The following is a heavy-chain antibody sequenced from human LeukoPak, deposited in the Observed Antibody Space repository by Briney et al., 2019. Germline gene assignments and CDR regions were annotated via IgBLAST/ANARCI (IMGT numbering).Heavy chain of an antibody. D-gene: IGHD3-22*01. V-gene: IGHV3-23*01. CDR3: ARRGYESSGPKYYFDH. J-gene: IGHJ4*02. CDR2: FDRGSLDT. Sequence: GGSLRLSCAASGFTLSDYPMTWVRQAPGKGLQWVSLFDRGSLDTYYADSARGRFTVSRDNDKNTLYLQMNSLRAEDTAVYYCARRGYESSGPKYYFDHWGQGILVTVSS. CDR1: GFTLSDYP.